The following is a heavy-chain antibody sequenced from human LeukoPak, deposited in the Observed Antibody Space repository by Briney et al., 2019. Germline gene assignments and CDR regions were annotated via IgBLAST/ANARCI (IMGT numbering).Heavy chain of an antibody. CDR1: GYMFSSYG. V-gene: IGHV1-18*01. Sequence: ASVKVSCKACGYMFSSYGITWVAQAPGQGLEWVGWISAYNGNTDYAQKLQGRVTMTTDTSASIAHMELRSLRSDDTAVYYCARGGVVSASEDFDIWGQGTMVTVSS. J-gene: IGHJ3*02. CDR2: ISAYNGNT. D-gene: IGHD2-15*01. CDR3: ARGGVVSASEDFDI.